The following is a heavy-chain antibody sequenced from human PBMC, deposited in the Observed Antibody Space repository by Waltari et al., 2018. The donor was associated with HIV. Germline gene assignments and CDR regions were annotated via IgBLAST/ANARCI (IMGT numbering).Heavy chain of an antibody. V-gene: IGHV4-39*07. CDR2: IYYSGGT. Sequence: QLQLQESGPGLVKPSETLSLTCTVSGGSISSSSYYWGWIRQPPGKGLEWIGSIYYSGGTYCNPSLKSRVTISVDTSKNQFSLKLSSVTAADTAVYYCARVAKYNWNYAEYNWCDPWGQGTLVTVSS. J-gene: IGHJ5*02. CDR1: GGSISSSSYY. D-gene: IGHD1-7*01. CDR3: ARVAKYNWNYAEYNWCDP.